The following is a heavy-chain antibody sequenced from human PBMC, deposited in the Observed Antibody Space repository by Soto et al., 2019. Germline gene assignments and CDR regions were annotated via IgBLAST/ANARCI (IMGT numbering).Heavy chain of an antibody. V-gene: IGHV3-23*01. Sequence: GGSLRLSCAASGFSFGDYAMSWVRQAPGKGLEWVASSGSSGSSTHYADAVRGRFTISRDNSKSTLYLQMNSLRAEDSALYYCAKDHNNPIYNYYMDVWGLGTPVTVSS. CDR2: SGSSGSST. CDR1: GFSFGDYA. CDR3: AKDHNNPIYNYYMDV. J-gene: IGHJ6*03.